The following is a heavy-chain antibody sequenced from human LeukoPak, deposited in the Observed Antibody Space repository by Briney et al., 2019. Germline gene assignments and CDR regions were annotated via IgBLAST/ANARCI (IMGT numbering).Heavy chain of an antibody. CDR2: IKQDGSEK. Sequence: GGSLRLSCVASGVTLSNYAMSWVRQAPGKGLEWVANIKQDGSEKYYVDSVKGRFTISRDNAKNSLYLQMNSLRAEDTAVYYCASPFDYWGQGTLVTVSS. CDR1: GVTLSNYA. V-gene: IGHV3-7*03. J-gene: IGHJ4*02. CDR3: ASPFDY.